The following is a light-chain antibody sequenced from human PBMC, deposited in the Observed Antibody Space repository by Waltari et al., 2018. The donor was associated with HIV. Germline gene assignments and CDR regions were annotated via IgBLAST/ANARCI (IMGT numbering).Light chain of an antibody. Sequence: VLTQSPGTLSLSPGERDALSCRASQSVGSSDVAWYQQKRGQTPRLLMYGGSNRATGIPDRFSGSGSETDFTLTISRLEPEDCAVYYCHQYGTTPPTFGQGTQLEIK. CDR1: QSVGSSD. CDR2: GGS. J-gene: IGKJ1*01. CDR3: HQYGTTPPT. V-gene: IGKV3-20*01.